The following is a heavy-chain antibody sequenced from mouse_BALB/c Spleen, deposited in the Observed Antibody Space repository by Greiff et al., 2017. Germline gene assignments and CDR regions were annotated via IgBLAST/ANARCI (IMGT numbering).Heavy chain of an antibody. J-gene: IGHJ3*01. CDR2: ISSGGGST. Sequence: EVQLQESGGGLVKPGGSLKLSCAASGFAFSSYDMSWVRQTPEKRLEWVAYISSGGGSTYYPDTVKGRFTISRDNAKNTLYLQMSSLKSEDTAMYYCARHNYYGTPWFAYWGQGTLVTVSA. V-gene: IGHV5-12-1*01. D-gene: IGHD1-1*01. CDR1: GFAFSSYD. CDR3: ARHNYYGTPWFAY.